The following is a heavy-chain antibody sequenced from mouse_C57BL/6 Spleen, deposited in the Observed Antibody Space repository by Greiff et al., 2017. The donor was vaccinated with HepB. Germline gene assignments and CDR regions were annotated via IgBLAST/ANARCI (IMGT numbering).Heavy chain of an antibody. D-gene: IGHD1-1*01. J-gene: IGHJ4*01. CDR3: ARGSYYYGSSFYYAMDY. CDR2: IYPGDGDT. Sequence: VQLQESGPELVKPGASVKISCKASGYAFSSSWMNWVKQRPGKGLEWIGRIYPGDGDTNYNGKFKGKATLTADKSSSTAYMQLSSLTAEDSAVYFCARGSYYYGSSFYYAMDYWGQGTSVTVSS. V-gene: IGHV1-82*01. CDR1: GYAFSSSW.